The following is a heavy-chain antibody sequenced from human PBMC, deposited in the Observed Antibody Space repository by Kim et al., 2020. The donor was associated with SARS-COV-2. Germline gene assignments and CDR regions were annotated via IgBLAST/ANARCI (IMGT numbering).Heavy chain of an antibody. CDR2: ITGRGADT. V-gene: IGHV3-23*01. J-gene: IGHJ5*02. CDR1: GFKFSSFA. CDR3: AKDRFDSGINWFDP. D-gene: IGHD3-10*01. Sequence: GGSLRLSCAASGFKFSSFAMNWVRQAPGKGLEWVASITGRGADTYYTDSVRGRFTVSRDNSKDTVYLQLDRLTGADTAVYYCAKDRFDSGINWFDPWGQGTLVFVSS.